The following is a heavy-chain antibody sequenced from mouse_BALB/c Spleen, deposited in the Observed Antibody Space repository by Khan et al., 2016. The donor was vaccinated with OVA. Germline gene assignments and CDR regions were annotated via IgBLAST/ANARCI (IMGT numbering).Heavy chain of an antibody. D-gene: IGHD1-1*01. J-gene: IGHJ3*01. CDR3: TRAGYGAFAY. Sequence: VRLQQSGTVLARPGASVKMSCKASGYIFTNYWMHWVKQRPGQGLEWIGGIYPGNSDTDYNQKFKDKAKLTAATSASTAYMELSSLSNEDSAVYYCTRAGYGAFAYWGQGTLVTVSA. CDR2: IYPGNSDT. V-gene: IGHV1-5*01. CDR1: GYIFTNYW.